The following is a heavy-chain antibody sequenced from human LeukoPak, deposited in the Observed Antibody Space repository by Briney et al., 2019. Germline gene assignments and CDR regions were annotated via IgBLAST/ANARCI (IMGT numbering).Heavy chain of an antibody. CDR1: GFTFSNYW. Sequence: GGSLRLSCAAPGFTFSNYWMHSVRQAQGKGMVWVSRINSDGSSTTSADSVKGRFTISRDNAKNTLYLQMNSLRAEDTAVYYCAKGGATVIDYWGQGTLVTVSS. CDR2: INSDGSST. CDR3: AKGGATVIDY. J-gene: IGHJ4*02. D-gene: IGHD4-17*01. V-gene: IGHV3-74*01.